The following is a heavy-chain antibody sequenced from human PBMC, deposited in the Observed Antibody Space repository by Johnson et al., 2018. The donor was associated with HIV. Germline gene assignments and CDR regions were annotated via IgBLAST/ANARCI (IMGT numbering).Heavy chain of an antibody. CDR2: ISWNSGSI. J-gene: IGHJ3*02. D-gene: IGHD5-18*01. CDR1: GFTFDDYA. Sequence: VESGGGLVQPGRSLRLSCAASGFTFDDYAMHWVRQAPGKGLEWVSGISWNSGSIGYADSVKGRFTISRDNAKNSLYLQMNSLRVEDTAVYYCARDHGQLWLLPAFDIWGQGTMVTVSS. CDR3: ARDHGQLWLLPAFDI. V-gene: IGHV3-9*01.